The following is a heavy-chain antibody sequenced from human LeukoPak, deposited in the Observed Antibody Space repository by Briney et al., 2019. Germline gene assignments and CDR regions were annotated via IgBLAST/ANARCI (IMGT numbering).Heavy chain of an antibody. CDR2: IYLNGNT. CDR1: GYSISSGYY. D-gene: IGHD5-12*01. J-gene: IGHJ4*02. V-gene: IGHV4-38-2*02. Sequence: SETLFLTCSVSGYSISSGYYWGWTRQSPGKGLEWIATIYLNGNTYYNPSLKSRVTISVDTSKNQVSLKLTSVTAADTAEYYCAREGYNGYNYLDYFDSSGQGTLVTVSS. CDR3: AREGYNGYNYLDYFDS.